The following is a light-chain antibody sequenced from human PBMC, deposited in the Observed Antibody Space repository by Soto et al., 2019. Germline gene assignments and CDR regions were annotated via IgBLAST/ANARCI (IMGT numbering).Light chain of an antibody. CDR2: RNN. CDR1: SSNIGSNY. V-gene: IGLV1-47*01. Sequence: QAVVTQPPSASGTPGQRVTISCSGSSSNIGSNYVYWYQQLPGTAPKLLIYRNNQRPSGVPDRFYGSKSGTSASLAISGLRSEDEDNYYCAAWDDSLSGVVFGGGTKVTVL. CDR3: AAWDDSLSGVV. J-gene: IGLJ3*02.